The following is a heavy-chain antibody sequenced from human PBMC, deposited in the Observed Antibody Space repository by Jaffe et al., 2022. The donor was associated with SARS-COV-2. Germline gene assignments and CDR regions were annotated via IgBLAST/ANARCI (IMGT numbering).Heavy chain of an antibody. CDR3: GRGTLERPDY. Sequence: QVHLVQSGAEVKEPGASVKVSCKASGYTFTSYYIHWVRQAPGQGLEWLGCLNPSSGFTKFAQKFQGRVTVTRDMSIFTAYMELSRLRSEDTAVYYCGRGTLERPDYWGQGALVTVSS. J-gene: IGHJ4*02. D-gene: IGHD1-1*01. CDR2: LNPSSGFT. V-gene: IGHV1-2*02. CDR1: GYTFTSYY.